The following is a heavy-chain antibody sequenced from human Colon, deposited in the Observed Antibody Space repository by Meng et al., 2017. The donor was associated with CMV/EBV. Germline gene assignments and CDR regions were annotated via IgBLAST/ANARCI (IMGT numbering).Heavy chain of an antibody. CDR2: ISDSGSRT. V-gene: IGHV3-23*01. Sequence: PGGSLRLYCAASGFTFSSYAMSWARQTPGKGLEWVSTISDSGSRTHYADSVKGRFTVSRDNSKNTLSLLMSSLRADDTAIYYCEGSDFWGQGTLVTVSS. CDR1: GFTFSSYA. CDR3: EGSDF. J-gene: IGHJ4*02.